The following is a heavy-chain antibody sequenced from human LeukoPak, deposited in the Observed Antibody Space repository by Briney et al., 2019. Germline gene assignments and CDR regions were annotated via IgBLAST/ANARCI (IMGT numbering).Heavy chain of an antibody. CDR2: IRADAVTT. D-gene: IGHD5-24*01. CDR1: GFIFSHHG. V-gene: IGHV3-23*01. J-gene: IGHJ4*02. CDR3: VKDDGWVQYAN. Sequence: GGSVRLSCATSGFIFSHHGMNWVRQAPGKCLEWVSGIRADAVTTYYADSVKGRFIISRDNSKNTVYLQMNSLSAEDAAVYYCVKDDGWVQYANWGQGTLVTVSS.